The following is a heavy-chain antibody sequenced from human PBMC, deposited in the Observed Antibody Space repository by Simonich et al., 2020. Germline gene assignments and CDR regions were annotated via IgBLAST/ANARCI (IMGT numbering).Heavy chain of an antibody. CDR3: ARASRGTWWYYYFDY. CDR1: GYTFTSYG. J-gene: IGHJ4*02. V-gene: IGHV1-18*01. D-gene: IGHD2-15*01. CDR2: NSAYNGKT. Sequence: QVQLVQSGAEVKKPGASVKVSCKASGYTFTSYGISWVRQAPGQGLEWKEWNSAYNGKTNYAQKLQGRVTMTTETSTSTAYMELRSLRSDDTAVDYCARASRGTWWYYYFDYWGQGTLVTVSS.